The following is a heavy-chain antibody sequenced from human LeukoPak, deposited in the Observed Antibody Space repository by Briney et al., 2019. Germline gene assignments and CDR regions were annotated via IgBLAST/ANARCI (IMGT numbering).Heavy chain of an antibody. J-gene: IGHJ4*02. V-gene: IGHV3-9*03. CDR1: GFTFDDYA. CDR3: AKARSHYDFWSGYPYFDY. D-gene: IGHD3-3*01. Sequence: PGRSLRLSCAASGFTFDDYAMHWVRQASGKGLEWVSGISWNSGSIGYADSVKGRFTISRDNAKNSLYLQMNSLRAEDMALYYCAKARSHYDFWSGYPYFDYWGQGTLVTVSS. CDR2: ISWNSGSI.